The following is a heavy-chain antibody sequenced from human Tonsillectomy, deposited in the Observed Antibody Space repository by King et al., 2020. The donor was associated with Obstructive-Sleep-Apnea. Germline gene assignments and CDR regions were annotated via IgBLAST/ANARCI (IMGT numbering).Heavy chain of an antibody. CDR1: GFTFSSYA. CDR2: ISYDGSNK. J-gene: IGHJ4*01. CDR3: ARGKAPYYDILTGYYCDY. Sequence: VQLVESGGGVVQPGRSLRLSCAASGFTFSSYAMHWVRQAPGKGLEWVAVISYDGSNKYYADSVKGRFTISRDNSKNTLYLQMNSLRAEDTAVYYCARGKAPYYDILTGYYCDYWGHGTLVTVSS. D-gene: IGHD3-9*01. V-gene: IGHV3-30*04.